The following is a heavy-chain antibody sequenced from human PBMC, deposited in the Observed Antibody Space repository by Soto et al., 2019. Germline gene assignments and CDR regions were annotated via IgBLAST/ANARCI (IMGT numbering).Heavy chain of an antibody. CDR3: ARHIWSGSSWYDYYYGMDV. CDR1: GGSISNSSYY. CDR2: IYYSGTT. V-gene: IGHV4-39*01. D-gene: IGHD6-13*01. J-gene: IGHJ6*02. Sequence: SETLSLTCTASGGSISNSSYYWGRNRQPPGKGLEWIGSIYYSGTTYYNPSLKSRVTISVDTYKNQFSLKLSSVTAAETAMYYCARHIWSGSSWYDYYYGMDVWGQGTTVTVSS.